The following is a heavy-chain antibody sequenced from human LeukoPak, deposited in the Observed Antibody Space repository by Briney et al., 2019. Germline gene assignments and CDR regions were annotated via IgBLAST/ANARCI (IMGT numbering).Heavy chain of an antibody. Sequence: SVKVSCKASGGTFSSYTISWVRQAPGQGLEWMGRIIPILGIANYAQKFQGRVTITADKSTSTAYMELSSLRSEDTAVYYCASPRALYCSSTSCQTANGAFDIWGQGTVVTVSS. D-gene: IGHD2-2*01. CDR2: IIPILGIA. J-gene: IGHJ3*02. V-gene: IGHV1-69*02. CDR1: GGTFSSYT. CDR3: ASPRALYCSSTSCQTANGAFDI.